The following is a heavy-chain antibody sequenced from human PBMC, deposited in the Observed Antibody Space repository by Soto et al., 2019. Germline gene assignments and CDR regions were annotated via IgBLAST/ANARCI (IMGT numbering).Heavy chain of an antibody. D-gene: IGHD1-7*01. Sequence: QEQLVESGGGVVQPGTSLRLSCAVTGGIFHGYGMHWVRQAPGKGLEWVAIIRFDGSNEEYADSVKGRFTISRDNSKNTLYLQMNTLVAEDTAVYYCARDGIGGTVFRGYLDYWGRGTMVTVSS. CDR1: GGIFHGYG. CDR2: IRFDGSNE. J-gene: IGHJ4*02. V-gene: IGHV3-33*01. CDR3: ARDGIGGTVFRGYLDY.